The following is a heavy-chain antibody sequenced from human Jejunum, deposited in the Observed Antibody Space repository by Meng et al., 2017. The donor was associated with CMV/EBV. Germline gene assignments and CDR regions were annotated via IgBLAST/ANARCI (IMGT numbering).Heavy chain of an antibody. J-gene: IGHJ6*02. CDR3: VRVERYYDFWSGYSKGGYFYGMDV. V-gene: IGHV3-7*04. CDR2: IKEDGSAK. Sequence: SWVRPAPGKGLEWVANIKEDGSAKYYLASVKGRFTISRDNAKNSLYLQMNSLRAEDTAVYYCVRVERYYDFWSGYSKGGYFYGMDVWGQGTTVTVSS. D-gene: IGHD3-3*01.